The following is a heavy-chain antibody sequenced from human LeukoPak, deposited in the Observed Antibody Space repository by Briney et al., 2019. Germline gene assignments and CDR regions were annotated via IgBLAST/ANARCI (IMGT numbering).Heavy chain of an antibody. CDR2: ITGSGGTT. CDR1: GFTFSSYA. CDR3: AKGRYCDSTTCAYHGLDV. V-gene: IGHV3-23*01. J-gene: IGHJ6*02. Sequence: PGRSLRLSCAASGFTFSSYAMSWVRRAPGKGLEWVSTITGSGGTTNYADSVKGRFTISRDNSKNTLSLQVNSLSAEDTAVYYCAKGRYCDSTTCAYHGLDVWGQGTTVTVSS. D-gene: IGHD2-2*01.